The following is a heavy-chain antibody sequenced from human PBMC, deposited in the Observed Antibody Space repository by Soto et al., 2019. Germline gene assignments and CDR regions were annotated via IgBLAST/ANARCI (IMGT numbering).Heavy chain of an antibody. CDR3: ARDTPVLRYFDWFPNWFDP. D-gene: IGHD3-9*01. CDR1: GCTFSSYA. V-gene: IGHV1-69*13. J-gene: IGHJ5*02. CDR2: IIPIFGTA. Sequence: SVKVSCKASGCTFSSYAISWVRQAPGQGLEWMGGIIPIFGTANYAQKFQGRVTITADESTSTAYMELSSLRSEDTAVYYCARDTPVLRYFDWFPNWFDPWGQGTLVTVSS.